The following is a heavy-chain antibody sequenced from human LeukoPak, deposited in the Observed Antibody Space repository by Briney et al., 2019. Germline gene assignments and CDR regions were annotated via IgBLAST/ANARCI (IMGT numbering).Heavy chain of an antibody. CDR3: AREPEGWYSSAQSGMDV. V-gene: IGHV3-74*01. Sequence: ETLSLTCTVSGGSISSSSYYWGWIRQPPGKGLVWVSRINSDGSSISYADSVKGRFTISRDNAKNTLYLQMNSLRAEDTAVYYCAREPEGWYSSAQSGMDVWGQGTTVTVSS. CDR2: INSDGSSI. CDR1: GGSISSSSYY. J-gene: IGHJ6*02. D-gene: IGHD6-25*01.